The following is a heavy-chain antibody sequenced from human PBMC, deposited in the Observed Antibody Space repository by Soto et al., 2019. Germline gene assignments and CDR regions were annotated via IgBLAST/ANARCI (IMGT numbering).Heavy chain of an antibody. J-gene: IGHJ3*02. D-gene: IGHD3-10*01. CDR3: ARSKALLWFGELGSGAFDI. V-gene: IGHV3-7*01. CDR2: IKQDGSEK. CDR1: GFTFSSYW. Sequence: GGSLRLSCAASGFTFSSYWMSWVRQAPGKGLEWVANIKQDGSEKYYVDSVKGRFTISRDNAKNSLYLQMNSLRAEDTAVYYCARSKALLWFGELGSGAFDIWGQGTMVTVSS.